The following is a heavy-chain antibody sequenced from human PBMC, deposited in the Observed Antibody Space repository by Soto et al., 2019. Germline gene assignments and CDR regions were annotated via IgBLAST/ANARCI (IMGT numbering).Heavy chain of an antibody. V-gene: IGHV4-4*07. Sequence: SETLSLTCGVSGGSISNYYWSWIRQPAGKGLEWIGRIYTGGSTNYNPSLKSRVTMSTDTSKNQFSLRLTSVTAADTAVYYCARASVGPPGGGSWTMPFDFWGQGTLVTVSS. CDR1: GGSISNYY. CDR2: IYTGGST. D-gene: IGHD2-15*01. J-gene: IGHJ4*02. CDR3: ARASVGPPGGGSWTMPFDF.